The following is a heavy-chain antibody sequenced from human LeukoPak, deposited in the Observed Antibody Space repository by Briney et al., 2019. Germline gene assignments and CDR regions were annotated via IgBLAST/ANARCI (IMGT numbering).Heavy chain of an antibody. V-gene: IGHV3-23*01. CDR3: ATRVTMMVYDAFDI. CDR1: GFTFSSYA. D-gene: IGHD3-22*01. CDR2: INGSGGSK. J-gene: IGHJ3*02. Sequence: GGSLRLSCAASGFTFSSYAMSWVRQAPGKGLEWVSAINGSGGSKYYADSVKGRFTISRDNSQNTLFLQMTSLRAEDTAVYYCATRVTMMVYDAFDIWGQGTMVTVSS.